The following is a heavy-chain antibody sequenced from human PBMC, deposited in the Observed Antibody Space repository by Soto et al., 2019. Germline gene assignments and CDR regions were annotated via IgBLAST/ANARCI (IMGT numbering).Heavy chain of an antibody. Sequence: QVQLVESGGGVVQPGRSLRLSCAASGFTFSSYAMHWVRQAPGKGLEWVAVISYDGSNKYYADSVKGRFTISRDNSKNTLYLQMNSLRAEDTAVYYGARDHRDGYNYYYYGMDVWGQGTTVTVSS. CDR1: GFTFSSYA. D-gene: IGHD5-12*01. V-gene: IGHV3-30-3*01. J-gene: IGHJ6*02. CDR2: ISYDGSNK. CDR3: ARDHRDGYNYYYYGMDV.